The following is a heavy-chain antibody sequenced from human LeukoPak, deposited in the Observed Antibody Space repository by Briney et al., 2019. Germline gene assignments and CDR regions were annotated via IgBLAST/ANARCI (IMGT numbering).Heavy chain of an antibody. Sequence: ASVKVSCKASGYTFTGYYMHWVRQAPGQGLEWMGWINPNSGGTNYAQKFQGRVTMTRDTSISTAYMELSRLISDDTAVYYCAADIVVVPATFLERMDVWGQGTTVTVSS. CDR3: AADIVVVPATFLERMDV. CDR1: GYTFTGYY. D-gene: IGHD2-2*01. V-gene: IGHV1-2*02. J-gene: IGHJ6*02. CDR2: INPNSGGT.